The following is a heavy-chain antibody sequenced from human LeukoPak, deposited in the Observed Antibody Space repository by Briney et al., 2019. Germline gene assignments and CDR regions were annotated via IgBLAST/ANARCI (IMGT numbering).Heavy chain of an antibody. CDR1: GGSISTYY. Sequence: SETLSLPCTVTGGSISTYYWSWIRQPAGRGLEWIGRIYTSGSTNYNPSLKSRVTMSVDTSKNQFSLKLSSVTAADTAVYYCAREEEQMARGLDPWGQGALVTVSS. J-gene: IGHJ5*02. CDR3: AREEEQMARGLDP. CDR2: IYTSGST. V-gene: IGHV4-4*07. D-gene: IGHD5-24*01.